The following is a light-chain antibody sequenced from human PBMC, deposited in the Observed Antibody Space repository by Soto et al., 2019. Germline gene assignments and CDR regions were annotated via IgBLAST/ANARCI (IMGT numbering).Light chain of an antibody. CDR1: TGAVTSGHY. J-gene: IGLJ2*01. Sequence: QAVVTQETSLTVSPGGTVTLTCGSSTGAVTSGHYPYWFQQKPGQAPKTLIYDTTNKHSWSPARFSGSLLGGKAALTLSGAQPEDEADYYCLLVYSGIVVFGGGTKLTVL. CDR2: DTT. V-gene: IGLV7-46*01. CDR3: LLVYSGIVV.